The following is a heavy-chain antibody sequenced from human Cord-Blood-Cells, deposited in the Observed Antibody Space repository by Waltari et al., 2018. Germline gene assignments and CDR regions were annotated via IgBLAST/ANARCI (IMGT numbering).Heavy chain of an antibody. CDR1: GFTFSSYA. CDR2: ISEDGSNK. D-gene: IGHD6-13*01. Sequence: QVQLVESGGGVVQPGRSLRLSCAASGFTFSSYAMHWVRQAPGKGLEWVAVISEDGSNKYDADSVKGRFTISRDNSKNTLYLQMNSLRAEDTAVYYCARGSRIAAAGGPDYWGQGTLVTVSS. V-gene: IGHV3-30*04. J-gene: IGHJ4*02. CDR3: ARGSRIAAAGGPDY.